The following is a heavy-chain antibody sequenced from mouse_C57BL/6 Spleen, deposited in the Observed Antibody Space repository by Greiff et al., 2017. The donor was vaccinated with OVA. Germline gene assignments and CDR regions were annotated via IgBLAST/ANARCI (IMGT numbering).Heavy chain of an antibody. J-gene: IGHJ1*03. CDR1: GFTFSDYG. CDR3: ARRKGDWYFDV. V-gene: IGHV5-17*01. CDR2: ISSGSSTI. Sequence: DVKLVESGGGLVKPGGSLKLSCAASGFTFSDYGMHWVRQAPEKGLEWVAYISSGSSTIYYADTVKGRFTISRDNAKNTLFLQMTSLRSEDTAMYYCARRKGDWYFDVWGTGTTVTVSS.